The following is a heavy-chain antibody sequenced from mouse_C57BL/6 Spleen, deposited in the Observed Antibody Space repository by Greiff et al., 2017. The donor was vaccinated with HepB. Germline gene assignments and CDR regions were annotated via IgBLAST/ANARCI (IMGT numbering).Heavy chain of an antibody. Sequence: EVMLVESGGGLVKPGGSLKLSCAASGFTFSSYAMSWVRQTPEQRLEWVATISDGGSYTYYPDNVKGRFTISRDNAKNNLYLQMRHLKSEDTAMYYCARDAYAMDYWGQGTSVTVSS. J-gene: IGHJ4*01. CDR3: ARDAYAMDY. CDR1: GFTFSSYA. CDR2: ISDGGSYT. V-gene: IGHV5-4*01.